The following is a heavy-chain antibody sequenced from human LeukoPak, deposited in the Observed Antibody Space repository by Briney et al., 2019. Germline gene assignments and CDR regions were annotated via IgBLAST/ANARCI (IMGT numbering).Heavy chain of an antibody. CDR2: IYSGGST. D-gene: IGHD3-10*01. CDR1: GFTFSSYA. Sequence: PGGSLRLSCAASGFTFSSYAMSWVRQAPGKGLEWVSVIYSGGSTYYADSVKGRFTISRDNSKNTLYLQMNSLRAEDTAVYYCAREPYYGSGSYAFDIWGQGTMVTVSS. CDR3: AREPYYGSGSYAFDI. V-gene: IGHV3-53*01. J-gene: IGHJ3*02.